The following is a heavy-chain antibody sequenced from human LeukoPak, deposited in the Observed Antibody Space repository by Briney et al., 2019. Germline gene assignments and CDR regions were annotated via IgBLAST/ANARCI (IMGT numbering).Heavy chain of an antibody. CDR1: GFNFSSYE. D-gene: IGHD2-8*01. CDR3: AKDLMAAGGAFDI. J-gene: IGHJ3*02. CDR2: ISTSHSII. V-gene: IGHV3-48*03. Sequence: GGSLRLTCAASGFNFSSYEMNWVRQAPGKGLEWVSHISTSHSIIYYADSVKGRFTISRDNAKNSLYLQMNSLRAEDTALYYCAKDLMAAGGAFDIWGQGTMVTVSS.